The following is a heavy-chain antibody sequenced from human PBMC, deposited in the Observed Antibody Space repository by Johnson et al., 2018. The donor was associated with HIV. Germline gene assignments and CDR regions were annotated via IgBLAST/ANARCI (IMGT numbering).Heavy chain of an antibody. CDR2: ISYDGSNK. CDR1: GFTFSSYG. Sequence: QVQLVESGGGVVQPGRSLRLSCAASGFTFSSYGMHWVRQAPGKGLEWVAVISYDGSNKYYADSVKGRFTISRDNSKNTLYLQMNSLRAEDTAVYDCAKDDQKYYGSGRYYDALDILGQGTMVTVSS. V-gene: IGHV3-30*18. D-gene: IGHD3-10*01. CDR3: AKDDQKYYGSGRYYDALDI. J-gene: IGHJ3*02.